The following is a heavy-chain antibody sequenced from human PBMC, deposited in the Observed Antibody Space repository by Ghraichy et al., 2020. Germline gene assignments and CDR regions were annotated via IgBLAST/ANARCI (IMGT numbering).Heavy chain of an antibody. CDR2: ISFYGSNR. J-gene: IGHJ6*02. CDR1: GFIFSDYG. Sequence: GGSLRLSCAASGFIFSDYGIHSVRQAPGKGLEWVAVISFYGSNRHYADSVKGRFTISRDNSKNTVYLQMDSLRPEDTALYYCAKDHSTSSAGMDVWGQGTRVTVSS. V-gene: IGHV3-30*18. CDR3: AKDHSTSSAGMDV. D-gene: IGHD6-6*01.